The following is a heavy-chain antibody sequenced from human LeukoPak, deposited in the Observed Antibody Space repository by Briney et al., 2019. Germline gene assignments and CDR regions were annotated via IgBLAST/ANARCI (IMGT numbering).Heavy chain of an antibody. V-gene: IGHV3-23*01. Sequence: GGSLRLSCAASGFTFSSYAMSWVRQAPGKGLEWVSAISGSGGSTYYADSVKGRFTISRDNSKNTLYLQMNSLKAEDTAVYYCAKDITPYNWNVDFDYWGQGTLVTVSS. D-gene: IGHD1-1*01. CDR3: AKDITPYNWNVDFDY. J-gene: IGHJ4*02. CDR1: GFTFSSYA. CDR2: ISGSGGST.